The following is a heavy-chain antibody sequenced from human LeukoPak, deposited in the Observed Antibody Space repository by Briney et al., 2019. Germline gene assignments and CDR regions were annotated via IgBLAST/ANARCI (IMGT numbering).Heavy chain of an antibody. CDR1: GGSISSYY. D-gene: IGHD4-23*01. J-gene: IGHJ4*02. Sequence: SETLSLTCTVSGGSISSYYWSWIRQPPGKGLEWIGYIYYSGSTNYNPPLKSRVTISVDTSKNQFSLKLSSVTAADTAVYYCARGGINYGGNADYWGQGTLVTVSS. CDR2: IYYSGST. CDR3: ARGGINYGGNADY. V-gene: IGHV4-59*01.